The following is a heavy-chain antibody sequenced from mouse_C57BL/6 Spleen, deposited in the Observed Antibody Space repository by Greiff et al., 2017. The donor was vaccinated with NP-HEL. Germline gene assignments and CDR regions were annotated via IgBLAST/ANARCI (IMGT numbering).Heavy chain of an antibody. CDR1: GYTFTNYW. D-gene: IGHD2-3*01. CDR3: ARRGRDGSVDY. CDR2: IYPGGGYT. V-gene: IGHV1-63*01. Sequence: VQLKESGAELVRPGTSVKMSCKASGYTFTNYWIGWAKQRPGHGLEWIGDIYPGGGYTNYNEKFKGKATLTADKSSSTAYMQFSSLTSEDSAIYYCARRGRDGSVDYWGQGTSVTVSS. J-gene: IGHJ4*01.